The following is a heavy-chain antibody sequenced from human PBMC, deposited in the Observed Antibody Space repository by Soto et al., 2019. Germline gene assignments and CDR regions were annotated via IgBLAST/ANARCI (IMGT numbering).Heavy chain of an antibody. Sequence: GASVKVSCKASGYTFLNYDVAWVRRAPGQGLEWMGWISISKGKTYYEQSLQGRVTMTTDTATTTAYMEVRSLRSDDTAVYYCARKVYIGTFGLAVSGQGTTVTVS. D-gene: IGHD3-10*01. CDR3: ARKVYIGTFGLAV. V-gene: IGHV1-18*01. CDR1: GYTFLNYD. J-gene: IGHJ6*02. CDR2: ISISKGKT.